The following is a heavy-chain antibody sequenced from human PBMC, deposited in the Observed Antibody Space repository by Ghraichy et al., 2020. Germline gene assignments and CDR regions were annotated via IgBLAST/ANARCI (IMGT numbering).Heavy chain of an antibody. CDR2: ISAYNGNT. V-gene: IGHV1-18*01. J-gene: IGHJ4*02. D-gene: IGHD2-15*01. CDR1: GYTFTSYG. CDR3: ARDTTCSGGSCYSVGYVY. Sequence: ASVKVSCKASGYTFTSYGISWVRQAPGQGLEWMGWISAYNGNTNYAQKLQGRVTMTTDTSTSTAYMGLRSLRSDDTAVYYCARDTTCSGGSCYSVGYVYWGQGTLVTVSS.